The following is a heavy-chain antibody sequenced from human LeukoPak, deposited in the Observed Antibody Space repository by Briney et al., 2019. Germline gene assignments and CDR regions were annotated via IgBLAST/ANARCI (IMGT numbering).Heavy chain of an antibody. CDR2: ISSSSSTI. V-gene: IGHV3-48*04. CDR3: AREVDYYGSVFDY. CDR1: GFTFSSYS. J-gene: IGHJ4*02. D-gene: IGHD3-10*01. Sequence: GGSLRLSCAASGFTFSSYSMNWVRQAPGKGLEWVSYISSSSSTIYYADSVKGRFTISRDNAKNSLYLQMNSLRAEDTAVYYCAREVDYYGSVFDYWGQGTLVTVSS.